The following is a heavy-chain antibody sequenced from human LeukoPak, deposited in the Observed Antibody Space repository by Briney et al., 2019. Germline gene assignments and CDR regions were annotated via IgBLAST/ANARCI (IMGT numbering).Heavy chain of an antibody. Sequence: PSETLSLTCIVSGGSISSHYWSWIRQPPGKGLEWIGYIYYSGSTNYNPSLKSRVTISVDTSKILFSLKLSSVTAAGTALYYCARDLNYGGNNTMDVWGKGTTVTVSS. V-gene: IGHV4-59*11. D-gene: IGHD4-23*01. CDR3: ARDLNYGGNNTMDV. J-gene: IGHJ6*04. CDR2: IYYSGST. CDR1: GGSISSHY.